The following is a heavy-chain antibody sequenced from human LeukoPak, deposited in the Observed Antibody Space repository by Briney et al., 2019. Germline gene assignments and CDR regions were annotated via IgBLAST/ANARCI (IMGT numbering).Heavy chain of an antibody. D-gene: IGHD5-12*01. Sequence: GRSLRLSCAASGFTFSSYAMHWVRQAPGKGLEWVAAISYDGSNKYYAESVKGRFTISRDNSKNTLYLQLNSLRPDDTAVYYCARDQLAYSGYDTLFDYWGQGTLVTVSS. V-gene: IGHV3-30*04. J-gene: IGHJ4*02. CDR1: GFTFSSYA. CDR2: ISYDGSNK. CDR3: ARDQLAYSGYDTLFDY.